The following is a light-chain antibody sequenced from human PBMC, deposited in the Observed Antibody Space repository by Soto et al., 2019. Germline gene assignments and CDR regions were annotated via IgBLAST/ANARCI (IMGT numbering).Light chain of an antibody. V-gene: IGLV1-40*01. Sequence: QPVLTQPPSVSGAPGQRVSISCTGTSSNIGAGYDVHWYQHLPGTAPKLLIFGDINRPSGVPDRFSGSKSGTSASLAITGLQAEDEADYYCQSYDSSLSISVFGGGTKFTVL. CDR3: QSYDSSLSISV. CDR1: SSNIGAGYD. CDR2: GDI. J-gene: IGLJ2*01.